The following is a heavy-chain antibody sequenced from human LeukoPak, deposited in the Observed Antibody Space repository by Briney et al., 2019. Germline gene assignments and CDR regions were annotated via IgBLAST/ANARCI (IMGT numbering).Heavy chain of an antibody. J-gene: IGHJ4*02. D-gene: IGHD6-19*01. V-gene: IGHV3-48*04. Sequence: AGGSLRLSCAASGFTFSSYSMNWVRQAPGKGLEWVSYISSSSSTIYYADSVKGRFTISRDNAKNSLYLQMNSLRAEDTAVYYCARDTQWLGYYFDYWGQGTLVTVSS. CDR2: ISSSSSTI. CDR3: ARDTQWLGYYFDY. CDR1: GFTFSSYS.